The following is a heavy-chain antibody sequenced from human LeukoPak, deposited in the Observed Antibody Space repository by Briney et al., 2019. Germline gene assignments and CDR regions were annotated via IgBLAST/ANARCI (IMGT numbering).Heavy chain of an antibody. V-gene: IGHV4-59*01. J-gene: IGHJ3*02. CDR3: ARELYSSSDNAFDI. CDR1: GGSISGYY. CDR2: IYYSGST. Sequence: SETLSLTCTVSGGSISGYYWSWIRQPPGKGLEWIGYIYYSGSTNYNPSLKSRVTISVDTSKNQFSLKLSSVTAADTAVYYCARELYSSSDNAFDIWGQGTMVTVSS. D-gene: IGHD6-6*01.